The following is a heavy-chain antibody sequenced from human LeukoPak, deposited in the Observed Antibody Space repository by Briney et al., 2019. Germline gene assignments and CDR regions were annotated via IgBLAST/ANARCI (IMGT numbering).Heavy chain of an antibody. V-gene: IGHV4-38-2*02. CDR3: AREMEVWEAIPSFDFYYMDV. CDR1: GFSISSGNQ. CDR2: IYHSGNS. J-gene: IGHJ6*03. Sequence: PSETLSLTCAVSGFSISSGNQWYWIRQPPGEGLEWIGIIYHSGNSYYNPSLQSRVTISVDNSKNQFSLKVNSVTAADTAVYYWAREMEVWEAIPSFDFYYMDVWGKGTTVTVSS. D-gene: IGHD1-26*01.